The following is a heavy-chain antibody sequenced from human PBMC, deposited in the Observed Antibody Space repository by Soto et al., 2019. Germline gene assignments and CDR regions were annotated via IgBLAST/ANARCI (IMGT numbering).Heavy chain of an antibody. CDR3: GIDLHAGYCSGVPCSSGFFY. Sequence: GGSLRLSCAASGFTFNSYAMGWVRQAPGKGLEWVSGISGSGGSTYYADSVKGRFTISRDNSKNTVYLHMNSLRAEDTALYLCGIDLHAGYCSGVPCSSGFFYWGLGTLVTVSS. CDR1: GFTFNSYA. V-gene: IGHV3-23*01. D-gene: IGHD2-15*01. J-gene: IGHJ4*02. CDR2: ISGSGGST.